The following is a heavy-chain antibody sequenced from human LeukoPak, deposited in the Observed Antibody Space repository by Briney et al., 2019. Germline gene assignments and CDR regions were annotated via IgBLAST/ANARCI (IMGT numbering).Heavy chain of an antibody. Sequence: SETLSLTCSVSGGSINGYYWKWIRQPPGKGLEWIRYIAYNGNTNYSPSLKSRVTMSIDTSKNQFSLKLPSVTAADTAVYYCARAGTSGWYGEYWGRGILVTVSS. J-gene: IGHJ4*02. CDR2: IAYNGNT. CDR1: GGSINGYY. V-gene: IGHV4-59*01. CDR3: ARAGTSGWYGEY. D-gene: IGHD6-19*01.